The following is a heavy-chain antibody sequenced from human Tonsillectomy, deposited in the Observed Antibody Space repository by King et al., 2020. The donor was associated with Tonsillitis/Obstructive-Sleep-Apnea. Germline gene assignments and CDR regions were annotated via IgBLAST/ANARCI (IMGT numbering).Heavy chain of an antibody. V-gene: IGHV4-59*08. CDR3: ARQRGGTYTEGAFDI. CDR2: IYYSGKT. J-gene: IGHJ3*02. CDR1: GGSIISEH. D-gene: IGHD4-11*01. Sequence: QLQESGPGLVKPSETLSLTCSVSGGSIISEHWTWIRQTPGKGLEWIGYIYYSGKTNYNPSLKSRLTMSADTSKNQFSLKLSSVTAADTAVYYCARQRGGTYTEGAFDIWGQGTMVTVSS.